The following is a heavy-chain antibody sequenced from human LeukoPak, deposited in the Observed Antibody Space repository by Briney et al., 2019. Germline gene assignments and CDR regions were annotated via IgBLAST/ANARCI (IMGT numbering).Heavy chain of an antibody. J-gene: IGHJ4*02. Sequence: PSGTLSLTCAVPGGSISSSNWWSWVRQPPGKGLEWIGEIYHSGSTNYNPSLKSRVTISVDKSKNQFSLKLSSVTAADTAVYYCARTPGYSGSYFDYWGQGTLVTVSS. CDR2: IYHSGST. CDR1: GGSISSSNW. D-gene: IGHD5-12*01. CDR3: ARTPGYSGSYFDY. V-gene: IGHV4-4*02.